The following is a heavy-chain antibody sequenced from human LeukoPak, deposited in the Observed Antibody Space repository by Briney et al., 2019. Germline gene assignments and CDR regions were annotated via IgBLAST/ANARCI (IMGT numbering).Heavy chain of an antibody. CDR2: IKHDGSEK. J-gene: IGHJ4*02. D-gene: IGHD3-22*01. CDR1: GFIVSSNY. V-gene: IGHV3-7*03. Sequence: GGSLRLSCAASGFIVSSNYMTWVRQAPGKGLEWVANIKHDGSEKNYVDSVKGRFTISRGNAKNSLYLQMNSLRAEDTAVYYCATPLDYYDRSDSHQGGDWGQGTLVTVSS. CDR3: ATPLDYYDRSDSHQGGD.